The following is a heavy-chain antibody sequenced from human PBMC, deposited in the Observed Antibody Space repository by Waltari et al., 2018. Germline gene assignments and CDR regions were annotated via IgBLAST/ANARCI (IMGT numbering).Heavy chain of an antibody. CDR3: ARDTIFGSGMDV. J-gene: IGHJ6*02. V-gene: IGHV3-21*01. CDR1: GFTFSSYS. D-gene: IGHD3-3*01. CDR2: SMSRRSYI. Sequence: EVQLVESGGGLVKPGGSLRLSCAASGFTFSSYSMNWVRQAQGRGLEWGSSSMSRRSYIYYADSVKGRFTISRDNAKNSLYLQMNSLRAEDTAVYYCARDTIFGSGMDVWGQGTTVTVSS.